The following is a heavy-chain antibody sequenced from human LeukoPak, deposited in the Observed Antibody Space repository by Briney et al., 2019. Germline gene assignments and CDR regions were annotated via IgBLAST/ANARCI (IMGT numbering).Heavy chain of an antibody. Sequence: SQTLSLTCTVSGGSICSGSYYWSSIRQPAGRGLEWIGRINTSGSTNYNPSLKSRVTISVDTSKNQFSLKLSSVTAADTAVYYCARRRTPGIAAAGGKRLDAFDIWGQGTMVTVSS. D-gene: IGHD6-13*01. CDR1: GGSICSGSYY. CDR3: ARRRTPGIAAAGGKRLDAFDI. V-gene: IGHV4-61*02. CDR2: INTSGST. J-gene: IGHJ3*02.